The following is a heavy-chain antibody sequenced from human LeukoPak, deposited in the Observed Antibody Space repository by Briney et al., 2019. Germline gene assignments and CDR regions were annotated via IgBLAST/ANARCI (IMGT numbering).Heavy chain of an antibody. J-gene: IGHJ4*02. D-gene: IGHD6-6*01. V-gene: IGHV4-59*01. Sequence: SETLSLTCTVSGGSISSYYWSWIRQPPGKGLEWIGYIYYSGSTNCNPSLKSRVTISVDTSKNQFSLKLSSVTAADTAVYYCARGVEYSSSSGLGYWGQGTLVTVSS. CDR1: GGSISSYY. CDR2: IYYSGST. CDR3: ARGVEYSSSSGLGY.